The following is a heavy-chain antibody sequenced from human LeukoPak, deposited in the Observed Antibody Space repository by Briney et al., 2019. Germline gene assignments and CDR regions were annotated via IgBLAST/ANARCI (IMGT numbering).Heavy chain of an antibody. CDR1: GFTLSDYY. V-gene: IGHV3-11*01. CDR2: ISSSGSNI. CDR3: ARRRDYFDY. Sequence: GGSLRLSCAASGFTLSDYYMSWIRQAPGKGLEWISYISSSGSNIYYADSVKGRFTMSRGNAKGSLYLQMNSLRAEDTAIYYCARRRDYFDYWGQGTLVTVSS. J-gene: IGHJ4*02.